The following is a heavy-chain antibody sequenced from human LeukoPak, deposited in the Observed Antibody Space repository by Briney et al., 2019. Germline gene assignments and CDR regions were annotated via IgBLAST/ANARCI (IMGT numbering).Heavy chain of an antibody. CDR1: GGTFSSYA. V-gene: IGHV1-69*13. J-gene: IGHJ4*02. CDR3: ARGAGYNYPYYFDY. CDR2: IIPIFGTA. Sequence: ASVKVSCKASGGTFSSYAISWVRQAPGQGLEWMGGIIPIFGTANYAQKFQGRVMITADESTSTAYMELSSLRSEDTAVYYCARGAGYNYPYYFDYWGQGTLVTVSS. D-gene: IGHD5-24*01.